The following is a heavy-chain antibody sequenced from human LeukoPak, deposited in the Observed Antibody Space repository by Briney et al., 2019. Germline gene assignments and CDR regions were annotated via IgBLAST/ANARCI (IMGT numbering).Heavy chain of an antibody. CDR2: INHSRNT. Sequence: SETLSLTCAVYGGSFSDYYWNWIRQPPGKGLEWIGEINHSRNTNYNPSLKSRVTISADTSKKQFSLKLSSVTAADTAVYYCAGTPYMVRGVICRFDPWGQGTLVTVSS. D-gene: IGHD3-10*01. J-gene: IGHJ5*02. V-gene: IGHV4-34*01. CDR3: AGTPYMVRGVICRFDP. CDR1: GGSFSDYY.